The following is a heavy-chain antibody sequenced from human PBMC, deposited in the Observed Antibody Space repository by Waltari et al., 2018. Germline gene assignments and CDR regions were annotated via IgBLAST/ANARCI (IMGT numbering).Heavy chain of an antibody. D-gene: IGHD4-17*01. Sequence: QVQLQQWGAGLLKPSETLSLTCAVYGGSFSGYYWSWIRKPPGKGLEWIGEINHSGSTNYNPSLKSRVTISVDTSKNQFSLKLSSVTAADTAVYYCARGQMPSTVTTIYYYYGMDVWGQGTTVTVSS. CDR1: GGSFSGYY. CDR3: ARGQMPSTVTTIYYYYGMDV. V-gene: IGHV4-34*01. J-gene: IGHJ6*02. CDR2: INHSGST.